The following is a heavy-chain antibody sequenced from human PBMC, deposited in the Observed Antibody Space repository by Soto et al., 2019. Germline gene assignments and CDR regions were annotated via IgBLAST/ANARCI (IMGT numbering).Heavy chain of an antibody. J-gene: IGHJ4*01. CDR1: GGTFSSYA. CDR2: IIPIFGTA. D-gene: IGHD3-22*01. V-gene: IGHV1-69*13. CDR3: ARASSYYYDSSGYPVRYFDY. Sequence: SVKVSCKASGGTFSSYAISWVRQAPGQGLEWMGGIIPIFGTANYAQKFQGRVTITADESTSTAYMELSSLRSEDTAVYYCARASSYYYDSSGYPVRYFDYWGQGTLVTVSS.